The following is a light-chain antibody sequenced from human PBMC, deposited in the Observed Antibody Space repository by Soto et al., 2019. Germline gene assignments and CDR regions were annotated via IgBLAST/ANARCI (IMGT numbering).Light chain of an antibody. J-gene: IGKJ1*01. CDR2: GAS. CDR1: QSIANS. CDR3: QQYGGSPRT. Sequence: EIVLTQSPGTLSLSPGERASLSGRASQSIANSLAWYQQKPGQAPRLLIFGASNRATGIPDRFSGSGSGTEFTLTISRLEPEDFAVYHCQQYGGSPRTFGQGTKVE. V-gene: IGKV3-20*01.